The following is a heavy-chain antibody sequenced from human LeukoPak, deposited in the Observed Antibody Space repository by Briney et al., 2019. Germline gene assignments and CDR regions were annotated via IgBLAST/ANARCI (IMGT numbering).Heavy chain of an antibody. Sequence: GGSLRLSCAASGFTVSSNYMSWVRQAPGKGLEWVSVIYSGGSTYYADSVKGRFTISRDNSKNTLYLQMNSLRAEDTAVYYCAADPHGDYGLDYWGQGTLVTVSS. J-gene: IGHJ4*02. CDR1: GFTVSSNY. CDR3: AADPHGDYGLDY. CDR2: IYSGGST. V-gene: IGHV3-53*01. D-gene: IGHD4-17*01.